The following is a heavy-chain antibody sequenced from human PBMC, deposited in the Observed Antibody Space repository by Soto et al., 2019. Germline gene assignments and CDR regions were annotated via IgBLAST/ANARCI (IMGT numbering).Heavy chain of an antibody. D-gene: IGHD3-3*01. CDR2: ISSSSSTI. CDR1: GFTFSTYS. Sequence: PGGSLRLSCAASGFTFSTYSMNWVRQAPGKGLEWVSYISSSSSTIYYADSVKGRFTVSRDNAKNSLYLQLNSLRAEDTAVYYCAREFWSGYYKDYYYLDVWGKGTTVTVSS. CDR3: AREFWSGYYKDYYYLDV. V-gene: IGHV3-48*01. J-gene: IGHJ6*03.